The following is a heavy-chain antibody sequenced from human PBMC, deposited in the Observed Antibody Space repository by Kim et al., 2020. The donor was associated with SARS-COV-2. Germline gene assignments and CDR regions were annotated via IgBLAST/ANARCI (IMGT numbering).Heavy chain of an antibody. D-gene: IGHD3-10*01. CDR3: VKASDANYFRSGDY. Sequence: GDYVKGGFTISRDNSKNTVYLQMNSLRAEDTAVYYCVKASDANYFRSGDYWGQGTLVTVSS. J-gene: IGHJ4*02. V-gene: IGHV3-23*01.